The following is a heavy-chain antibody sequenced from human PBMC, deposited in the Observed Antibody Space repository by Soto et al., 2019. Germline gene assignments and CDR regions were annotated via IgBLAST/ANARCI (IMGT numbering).Heavy chain of an antibody. CDR3: ARDSSSGTFDN. J-gene: IGHJ4*02. CDR2: ISTENGNT. V-gene: IGHV1-18*04. CDR1: GYTFINNA. D-gene: IGHD3-22*01. Sequence: ASVKVSCKASGYTFINNAITWVRQAPGQGLEWMGWISTENGNTNYAQNLQGRVILTRDRSTNTAYMELRSLRPEDTATYYCARDSSSGTFDNWGQGALVTVSS.